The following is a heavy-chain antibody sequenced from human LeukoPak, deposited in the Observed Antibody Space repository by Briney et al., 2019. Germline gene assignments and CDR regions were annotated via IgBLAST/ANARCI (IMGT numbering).Heavy chain of an antibody. J-gene: IGHJ4*02. D-gene: IGHD2-2*01. CDR2: IKSKTDGGTT. V-gene: IGHV3-15*01. CDR1: GFTFNDAW. CDR3: TTDAGYSSKWYNY. Sequence: GGSLRLSCAASGFTFNDAWMSWVRQAPGKGLERVGRIKSKTDGGTTDYAAPVKGRFTISRDDSKNTLYLQMNSLKIEDTGVYYCTTDAGYSSKWYNYWGQGTLVTVSS.